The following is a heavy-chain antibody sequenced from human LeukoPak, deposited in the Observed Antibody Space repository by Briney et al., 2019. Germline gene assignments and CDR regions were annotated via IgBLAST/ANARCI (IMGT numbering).Heavy chain of an antibody. Sequence: SETLSLTCAVYGGSFSGYYWSWIRQPPGKGLEWIGSIYHSGSTYYNPSLKSRVTISVDTSKNQFSLKLSSVTAADTAVYYCARVGPGVAVAGRTWGQGTLVTVSS. CDR1: GGSFSGYY. CDR2: IYHSGST. J-gene: IGHJ5*02. D-gene: IGHD6-19*01. CDR3: ARVGPGVAVAGRT. V-gene: IGHV4-34*01.